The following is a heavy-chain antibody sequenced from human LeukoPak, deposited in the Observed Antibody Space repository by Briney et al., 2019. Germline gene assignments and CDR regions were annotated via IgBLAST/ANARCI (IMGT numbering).Heavy chain of an antibody. CDR3: ARARAVGYYYYYYMDV. CDR2: INHSGST. D-gene: IGHD6-19*01. Sequence: SETLSLTCAVYGGSFSGYYWSWIRQPPGKGLEWIGEINHSGSTNYNPSLKSRVTISVDASKNQFSLKLSSATAADTAVYYCARARAVGYYYYYYMDVWGKGTTVTVSS. V-gene: IGHV4-34*01. J-gene: IGHJ6*03. CDR1: GGSFSGYY.